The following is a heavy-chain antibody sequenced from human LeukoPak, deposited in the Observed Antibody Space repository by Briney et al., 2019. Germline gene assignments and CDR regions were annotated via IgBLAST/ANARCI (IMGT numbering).Heavy chain of an antibody. CDR2: IYPGDSDT. Sequence: GESLKISCKGSGYSFTSYWIGWVRQMPGKGLEWMGIIYPGDSDTRYSPSFQGQVTISADKSISTAYLQWSSLKASDTAMFCCARCLTATSFDYWGQGTLVTVSS. J-gene: IGHJ4*02. V-gene: IGHV5-51*01. D-gene: IGHD2-21*02. CDR1: GYSFTSYW. CDR3: ARCLTATSFDY.